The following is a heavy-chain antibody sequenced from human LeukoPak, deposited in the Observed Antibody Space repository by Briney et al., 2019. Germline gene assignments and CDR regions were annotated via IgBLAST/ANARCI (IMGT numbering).Heavy chain of an antibody. V-gene: IGHV4-59*01. D-gene: IGHD3-3*01. CDR2: IYDSGST. J-gene: IGHJ6*03. CDR3: AKGGRATQKHYDFWSERLYYSCMDV. Sequence: PQEILSPTCTVPGGSIRSNSWSSVRQPPEKGLEWIGYIYDSGSTKYTTSPTSRVTISVDTSKNKFSLRLNSVTAADTAMYYCAKGGRATQKHYDFWSERLYYSCMDVWGKGTTVTVSS. CDR1: GGSIRSNS.